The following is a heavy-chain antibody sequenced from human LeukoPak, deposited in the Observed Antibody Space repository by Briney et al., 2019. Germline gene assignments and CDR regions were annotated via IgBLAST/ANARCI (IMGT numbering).Heavy chain of an antibody. CDR1: GYTFTSYY. V-gene: IGHV1-46*01. CDR3: ARDTYYYDSSGYPFDY. J-gene: IGHJ4*02. CDR2: INPSGGST. Sequence: GASVKVSCKASGYTFTSYYMHWVRQAPRQGLEWMGIINPSGGSTSYAQKFQGRVTMTRDTSTSTVYMELSSLRSEDTAVYYCARDTYYYDSSGYPFDYWGQGTLVTVSS. D-gene: IGHD3-22*01.